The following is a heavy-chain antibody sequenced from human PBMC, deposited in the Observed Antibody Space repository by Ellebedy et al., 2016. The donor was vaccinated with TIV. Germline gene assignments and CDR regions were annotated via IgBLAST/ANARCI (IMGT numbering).Heavy chain of an antibody. D-gene: IGHD1-26*01. CDR3: ARHGDSGSYYYYYGMDV. CDR2: IYYSGST. V-gene: IGHV4-59*01. Sequence: SETLSLXXTVSGGSISSYYWSWIRQPPGKGLEWIGYIYYSGSTNYNPSLKSRVTISVDTSKNQFSLKLSSVTAADTAVYYCARHGDSGSYYYYYGMDVWGQGTTVTVSS. J-gene: IGHJ6*02. CDR1: GGSISSYY.